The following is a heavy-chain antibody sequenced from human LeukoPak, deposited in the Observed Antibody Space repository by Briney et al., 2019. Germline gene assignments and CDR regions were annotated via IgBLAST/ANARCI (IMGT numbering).Heavy chain of an antibody. V-gene: IGHV3-15*07. Sequence: GGSLRLSCAASGFSFSDTWMNWVRQAPGKGLEWVGLIKRETDDGTTDYAAPEKGRFTISRDDSKNSLYLQMNSLKTEDTGVYNCTTQSRAWNLDHWGQGTLLPVPT. J-gene: IGHJ1*01. CDR3: TTQSRAWNLDH. D-gene: IGHD1-7*01. CDR2: IKRETDDGTT. CDR1: GFSFSDTW.